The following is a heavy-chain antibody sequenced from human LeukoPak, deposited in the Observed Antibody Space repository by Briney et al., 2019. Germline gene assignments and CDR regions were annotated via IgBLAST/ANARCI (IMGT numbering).Heavy chain of an antibody. CDR1: GVTFSCYA. CDR3: ARAPRYYDSSGYYHRYFDY. Sequence: VQFSCKASGVTFSCYATSWARHAPGQGLDWRGGITPILGTANYAQKFQGRATITTDESTSTAYMELSSLRSEDTAVYYCARAPRYYDSSGYYHRYFDYWGQGTLVTVSS. CDR2: ITPILGTA. D-gene: IGHD3-22*01. V-gene: IGHV1-69*13. J-gene: IGHJ4*02.